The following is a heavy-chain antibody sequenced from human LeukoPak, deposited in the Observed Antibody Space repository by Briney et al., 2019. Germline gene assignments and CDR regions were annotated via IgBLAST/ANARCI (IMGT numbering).Heavy chain of an antibody. CDR2: IIPIFGTA. V-gene: IGHV1-69*13. D-gene: IGHD5-24*01. J-gene: IGHJ4*02. Sequence: ASVKVSCKASGGTFSSYAISWVRQAPGQGLEWMGGIIPIFGTANYAQKFQGRVTITADESTSTAYMELSSLRSEDTAVYYCARDLGPLWLPTFKNYFDYWGQGTLVTVSS. CDR3: ARDLGPLWLPTFKNYFDY. CDR1: GGTFSSYA.